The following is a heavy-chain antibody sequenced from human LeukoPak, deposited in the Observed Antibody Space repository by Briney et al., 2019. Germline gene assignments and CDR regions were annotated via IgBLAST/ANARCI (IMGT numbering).Heavy chain of an antibody. CDR1: GFIFSDSA. J-gene: IGHJ4*01. D-gene: IGHD3-3*01. CDR3: TSPAHDFDFWSGHYSV. CDR2: IRSKANSDET. V-gene: IGHV3-73*01. Sequence: GGSLRFSCTVSGFIFSDSAIHWVRQAAGKGLEWVGRIRSKANSDETAYAASVKGRFTISRDDSKDTAYLQMHSLKPEDTAVYHCTSPAHDFDFWSGHYSVWGRGAQVTVSS.